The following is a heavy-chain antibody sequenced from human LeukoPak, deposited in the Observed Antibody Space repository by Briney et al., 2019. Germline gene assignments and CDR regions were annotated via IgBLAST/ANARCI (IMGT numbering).Heavy chain of an antibody. CDR1: GFTFTSYW. J-gene: IGHJ3*02. D-gene: IGHD5-12*01. CDR2: IAQDGSEK. V-gene: IGHV3-7*01. CDR3: ARAPWLRGFDI. Sequence: GGSLRLSCAASGFTFTSYWMSWVRQAPGKGLEWVANIAQDGSEKYYVDSVKGRFIISRDNAKNSLYLQMNSLRAEDTAVYYCARAPWLRGFDIWGQGTMVTVSS.